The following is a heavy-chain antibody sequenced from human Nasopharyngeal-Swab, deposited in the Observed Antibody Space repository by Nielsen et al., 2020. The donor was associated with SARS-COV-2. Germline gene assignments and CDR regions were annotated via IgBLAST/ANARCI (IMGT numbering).Heavy chain of an antibody. Sequence: GAPLKISCAASGFTFNNYNFNWVRQAPGKGLEWVSSISSSSSYIYYADSVKGRFTISRDNAKNSLYLQMNSLRAEDTAVYYCARDGLDYDFWSAYFMDVWGQGTTVTVSS. J-gene: IGHJ6*02. CDR2: ISSSSSYI. CDR3: ARDGLDYDFWSAYFMDV. V-gene: IGHV3-21*01. CDR1: GFTFNNYN. D-gene: IGHD3-3*01.